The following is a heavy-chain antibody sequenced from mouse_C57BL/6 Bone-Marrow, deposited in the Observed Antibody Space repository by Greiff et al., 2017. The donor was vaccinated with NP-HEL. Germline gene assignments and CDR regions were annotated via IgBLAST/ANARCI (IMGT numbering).Heavy chain of an antibody. D-gene: IGHD1-1*01. J-gene: IGHJ2*01. CDR2: IYPRSGNT. CDR1: GYTFTSYG. V-gene: IGHV1-81*01. Sequence: LQESGAELARPGASVKLSCKASGYTFTSYGISWVKQRTGQGLEWIGEIYPRSGNTYYNEQFKGKATLTADKSSSTAYMELRSLTSEDSAVYFSARPSHYYGKGYWGQGTTLTVSS. CDR3: ARPSHYYGKGY.